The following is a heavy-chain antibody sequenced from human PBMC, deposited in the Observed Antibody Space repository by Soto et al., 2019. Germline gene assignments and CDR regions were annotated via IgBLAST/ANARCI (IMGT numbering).Heavy chain of an antibody. CDR3: TTVNPYKYDSRGHYY. CDR2: IIPIFGTA. Sequence: GASVKVSCKASGGTFSSYAISWVRQAPGQGLEWMGGIIPIFGTANYAQKFQGRVTITADESTSTAYMELNSLKTEDTAVYYCTTVNPYKYDSRGHYYWGQGTLVTVSS. D-gene: IGHD3-22*01. V-gene: IGHV1-69*13. CDR1: GGTFSSYA. J-gene: IGHJ4*02.